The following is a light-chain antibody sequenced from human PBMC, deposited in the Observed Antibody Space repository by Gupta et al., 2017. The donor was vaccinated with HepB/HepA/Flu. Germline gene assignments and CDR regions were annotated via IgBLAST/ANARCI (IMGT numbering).Light chain of an antibody. CDR3: HQHYRISCT. CDR2: WAS. CDR1: QSVLYSSNNKNY. V-gene: IGKV4-1*01. Sequence: DIVMTQSPDSLAVSLVERATINCQSSQSVLYSSNNKNYLAWYQQKPGQPPKLLIYWASTRESGVPERFSGSGSGTEFTLTISSLQAEDVAVYYCHQHYRISCTFGPGTKVEIK. J-gene: IGKJ1*01.